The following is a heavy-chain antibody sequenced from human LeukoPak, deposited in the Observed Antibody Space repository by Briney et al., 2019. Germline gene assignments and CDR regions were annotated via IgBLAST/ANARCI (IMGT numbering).Heavy chain of an antibody. CDR3: AGSMGDSSGYYYEGNFDY. CDR1: GYTFITYY. Sequence: GASVKVSCKASGYTFITYYMHWVRQAPGQGLEWMGGIIPIFGTANYAQKFQGRVTITADESTSTAYMELSSLRSEDTAVYYCAGSMGDSSGYYYEGNFDYWGQGTLVTVSS. J-gene: IGHJ4*02. CDR2: IIPIFGTA. D-gene: IGHD3-22*01. V-gene: IGHV1-69*13.